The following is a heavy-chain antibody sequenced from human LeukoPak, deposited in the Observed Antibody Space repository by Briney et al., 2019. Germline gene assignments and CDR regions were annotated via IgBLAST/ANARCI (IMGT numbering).Heavy chain of an antibody. D-gene: IGHD6-19*01. V-gene: IGHV3-23*01. CDR2: INGGGNTT. J-gene: IGHJ6*03. Sequence: GGSLRLSCAASGFAFSSFAMGWVRQSPGKGLEWLSTINGGGNTTFYADSVKGRFTISGDNSKNTLYLHMDSLRPDDTAIYYCTKELHVAVAVADYYYFYMDVWGRGTAVTVSS. CDR1: GFAFSSFA. CDR3: TKELHVAVAVADYYYFYMDV.